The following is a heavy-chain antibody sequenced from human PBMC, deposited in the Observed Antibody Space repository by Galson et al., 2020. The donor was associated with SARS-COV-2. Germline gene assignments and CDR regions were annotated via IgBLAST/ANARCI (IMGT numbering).Heavy chain of an antibody. CDR2: IIPIFGTA. Sequence: SVKVSCKASGGTFSSYAISWVRQAPGQGLEWMGGIIPIFGTANYAQKFQGRVTITADESTSTAYMELSSLRSEDTAVYYCVRVGGPRNNFDYWGQGTLVTVSS. CDR3: VRVGGPRNNFDY. J-gene: IGHJ4*02. D-gene: IGHD1-26*01. V-gene: IGHV1-69*13. CDR1: GGTFSSYA.